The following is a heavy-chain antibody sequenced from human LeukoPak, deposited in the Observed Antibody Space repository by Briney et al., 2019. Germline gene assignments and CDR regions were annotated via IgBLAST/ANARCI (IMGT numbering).Heavy chain of an antibody. CDR2: INPNSGGT. CDR1: GYTFTGYY. V-gene: IGHV1-2*02. J-gene: IGHJ3*02. D-gene: IGHD3-10*01. Sequence: ASVKVSCKASGYTFTGYYMHWVRQAPGQGLEWMGWINPNSGGTNYAQKFQGRVTMTRDTSISTAYMELSRLRSDDTAVYYCARELWFGEPLDVFDIWGQGTMVTVSS. CDR3: ARELWFGEPLDVFDI.